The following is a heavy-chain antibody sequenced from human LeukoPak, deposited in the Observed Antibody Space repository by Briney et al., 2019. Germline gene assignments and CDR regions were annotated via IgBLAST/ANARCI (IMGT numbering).Heavy chain of an antibody. CDR1: GYSINSGYY. CDR2: IYHSGST. D-gene: IGHD2-15*01. CDR3: ARRFCSDTFCHLDY. J-gene: IGHJ4*02. Sequence: SETLSLTCAVSGYSINSGYYWGWIRQPPGKGLEWIGSIYHSGSTYYNPSLKSRVTVSVDTSKNQFSLKLSSVTAADTAAYHCARRFCSDTFCHLDYWGQGTLVIVSS. V-gene: IGHV4-38-2*01.